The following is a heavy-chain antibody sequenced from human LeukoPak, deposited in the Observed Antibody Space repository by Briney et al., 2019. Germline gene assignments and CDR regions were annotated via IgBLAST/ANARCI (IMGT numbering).Heavy chain of an antibody. J-gene: IGHJ4*02. V-gene: IGHV3-30-3*01. Sequence: GGSLRLSCAASGFTFSDYAIHWVRQAAGNGLEWESAISYDGSSQYYADSAKGRFTISRDNSKYTLYLQMNSLRAEDTAVYYCARGVGATVRNYYFDYWGQGTLVTVSS. CDR2: ISYDGSSQ. D-gene: IGHD1-26*01. CDR3: ARGVGATVRNYYFDY. CDR1: GFTFSDYA.